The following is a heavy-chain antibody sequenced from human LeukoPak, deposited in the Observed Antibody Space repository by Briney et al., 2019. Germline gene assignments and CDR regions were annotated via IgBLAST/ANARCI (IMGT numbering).Heavy chain of an antibody. CDR2: IRSKAYGGTT. Sequence: GGSLRLSCTASGFTFGDYAMSWFRQAPGKGLEWVGFIRSKAYGGTTEYAASVKGRFTISRDDSKSIAYLQMNSLKTEDTAVYYCTREGDFYYYDSSGYYRPPYYFDYWGQGTLVTVSS. CDR1: GFTFGDYA. D-gene: IGHD3-22*01. V-gene: IGHV3-49*03. CDR3: TREGDFYYYDSSGYYRPPYYFDY. J-gene: IGHJ4*02.